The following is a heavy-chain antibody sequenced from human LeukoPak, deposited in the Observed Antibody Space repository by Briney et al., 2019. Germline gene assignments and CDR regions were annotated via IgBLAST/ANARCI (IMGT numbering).Heavy chain of an antibody. CDR1: AGSISTFY. Sequence: SETLSLTCTVSAGSISTFYWSWLRQPPGKQLEWIGYVYYSGSTNYNPSFKTRVTISVDTSKNQFSLKLSSVTPADTAVYYCGRVDYDSSGYFDYWGQGTLVTVSS. V-gene: IGHV4-59*01. CDR3: GRVDYDSSGYFDY. J-gene: IGHJ4*02. CDR2: VYYSGST. D-gene: IGHD3-22*01.